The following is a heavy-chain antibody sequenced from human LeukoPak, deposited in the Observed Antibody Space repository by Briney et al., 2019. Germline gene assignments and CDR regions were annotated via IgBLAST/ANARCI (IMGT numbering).Heavy chain of an antibody. CDR1: GFTFSSYA. CDR2: ISYDGSNK. V-gene: IGHV3-30-3*01. J-gene: IGHJ4*02. CDR3: ARESWYPGLGY. Sequence: GGSLRLSCAASGFTFSSYAMHWVRQAPGKGLEWVAVISYDGSNKYYADSVKGRFTISRDNSKNTLYLQMNSLRAEDTAVYYCARESWYPGLGYWGQGTLVTVSS. D-gene: IGHD6-13*01.